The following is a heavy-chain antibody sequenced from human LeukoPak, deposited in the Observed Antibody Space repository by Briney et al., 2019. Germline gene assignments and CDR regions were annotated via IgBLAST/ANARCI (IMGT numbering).Heavy chain of an antibody. Sequence: PGGSLRLSCAASGFTFSSYAIHWVRQAPGKGLEWVAVISFDGTHDFYADSVKGRFTISRDNSKNTLYLQMNSLRADDTAVYYCARARATVTRISSFDICGQGTMVIVS. CDR1: GFTFSSYA. CDR2: ISFDGTHD. CDR3: ARARATVTRISSFDI. D-gene: IGHD4-17*01. V-gene: IGHV3-30*04. J-gene: IGHJ3*02.